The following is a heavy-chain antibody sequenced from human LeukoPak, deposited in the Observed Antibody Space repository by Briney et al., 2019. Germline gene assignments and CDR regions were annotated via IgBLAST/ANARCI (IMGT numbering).Heavy chain of an antibody. CDR2: ISSDGSNK. CDR1: GFTFSNYA. V-gene: IGHV3-30*04. Sequence: GGSLRLSCAASGFTFSNYAMHWVRQAPGKGLEWVAVISSDGSNKYYADSMKGRFTISRDNPKNTLYLQMNSLRAEDTAVYYCAKASSIVGARGAFDIWGQGKMVTVSS. J-gene: IGHJ3*02. D-gene: IGHD1-26*01. CDR3: AKASSIVGARGAFDI.